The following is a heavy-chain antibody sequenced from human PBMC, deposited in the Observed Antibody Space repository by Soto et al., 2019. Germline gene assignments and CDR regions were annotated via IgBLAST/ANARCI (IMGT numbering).Heavy chain of an antibody. V-gene: IGHV1-69*01. CDR2: IIPIFGTA. CDR3: ARGAGYVDLIENTSTATLDY. Sequence: QVQLVQSGAEVKKPGSSVKVSCKASGGTFSSYAISWVRQARGQGLEWMGGIIPIFGTANYAQKFQGRVTITADDSTSAADMELSTQRSEDTAVYYCARGAGYVDLIENTSTATLDYWGQGTLVTVSP. D-gene: IGHD4-17*01. J-gene: IGHJ4*02. CDR1: GGTFSSYA.